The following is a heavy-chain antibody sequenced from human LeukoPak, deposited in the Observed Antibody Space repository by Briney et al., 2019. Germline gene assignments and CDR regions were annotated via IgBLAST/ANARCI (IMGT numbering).Heavy chain of an antibody. Sequence: PGGSLRLSCAASGVAFSNYAMSWVRQAPGKGLEWVAAISERGDGTYYAGSMKGRFTISRDNAKNMVYLQINSLRAEDTAIYYCXXXXAQGYTFGSIEQDYWGQGTLVTVSS. V-gene: IGHV3-23*01. D-gene: IGHD5-18*01. CDR1: GVAFSNYA. J-gene: IGHJ4*02. CDR2: ISERGDGT. CDR3: XXXXAQGYTFGSIEQDY.